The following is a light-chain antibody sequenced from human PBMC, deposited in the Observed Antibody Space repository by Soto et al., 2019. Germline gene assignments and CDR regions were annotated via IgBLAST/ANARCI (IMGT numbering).Light chain of an antibody. CDR2: GAS. CDR3: QQYGSSGT. Sequence: EIVLPQSPGTLSLSPGERAPLSCRASQSVSNNYLAWSQQKPGQATRLLIYGASNRATGIPDRFSGSGSGTDFTLTISRLEPEDFAVYYCQQYGSSGTFGQGTKVDIK. V-gene: IGKV3-20*01. J-gene: IGKJ1*01. CDR1: QSVSNNY.